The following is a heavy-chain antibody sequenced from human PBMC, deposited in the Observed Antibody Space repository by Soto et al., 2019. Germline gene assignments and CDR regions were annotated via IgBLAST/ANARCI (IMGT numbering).Heavy chain of an antibody. D-gene: IGHD6-19*01. CDR3: ARSRSHWLASDS. V-gene: IGHV3-21*01. CDR2: ISSSASYI. J-gene: IGHJ4*02. CDR1: GFSFDYCG. Sequence: EVQLVESGGGLVKSGGSLTLSCEASGFSFDYCGMTWVGQAPGKGLEWVSFISSSASYIYYADSVKGRFTVSRDNAKKSLNLQMNSLRAEDKAVYYCARSRSHWLASDSWGQGTLVTVSA.